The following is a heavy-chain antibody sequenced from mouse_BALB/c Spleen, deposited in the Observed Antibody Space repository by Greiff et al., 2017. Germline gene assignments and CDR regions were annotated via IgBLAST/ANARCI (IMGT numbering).Heavy chain of an antibody. CDR1: GFTFSSYG. CDR3: ARHDGNYGVFAY. J-gene: IGHJ3*01. V-gene: IGHV5-6*01. Sequence: EVQGVESGGDLVKPGGSLKLSCAASGFTFSSYGMSWVRQTPDKRLEWVATISSGGSYTYYPDSVKGRFTISRDNAKNTLYLQMSSLKSEDTAMYYCARHDGNYGVFAYWGQGTLVTVSA. CDR2: ISSGGSYT. D-gene: IGHD2-1*01.